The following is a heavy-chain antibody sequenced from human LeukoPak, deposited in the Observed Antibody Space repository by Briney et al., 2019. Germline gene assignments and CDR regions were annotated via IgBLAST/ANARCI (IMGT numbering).Heavy chain of an antibody. Sequence: RTSLRLSCAASGISFSSHGMHWVRQAPGQGLEWVANMKQDGSEKYYVESVKGRVTISRDNAKNSVYLQMNSLRAEDTAVYYCARDSSGWSSGVEYWGQGTLVTVSS. V-gene: IGHV3-7*04. J-gene: IGHJ4*02. CDR2: MKQDGSEK. CDR3: ARDSSGWSSGVEY. D-gene: IGHD6-19*01. CDR1: GISFSSHG.